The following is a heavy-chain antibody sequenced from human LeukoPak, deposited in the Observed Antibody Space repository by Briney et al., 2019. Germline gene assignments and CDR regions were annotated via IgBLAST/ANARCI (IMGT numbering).Heavy chain of an antibody. CDR3: AKGSYYDILTGYLLG. Sequence: GGSLRLSCAASGFTFSSYWMSWVRQAPGKGLEWVANIKQDGSEKYYVDSVKGRFTISRDNSKNTLYLQMNSLRAEDTALYYCAKGSYYDILTGYLLGWGQGTLVTVSS. J-gene: IGHJ4*02. CDR1: GFTFSSYW. V-gene: IGHV3-7*01. CDR2: IKQDGSEK. D-gene: IGHD3-9*01.